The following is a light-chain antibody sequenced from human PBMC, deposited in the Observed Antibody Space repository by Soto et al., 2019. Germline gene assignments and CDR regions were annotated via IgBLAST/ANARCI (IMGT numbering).Light chain of an antibody. J-gene: IGKJ4*01. CDR2: DAS. CDR3: QQYDNLPLT. Sequence: DIQMTQSPSSLSASVGDRVTITCQTSQDISNYLNWYQQKSGKAPELLIYDASNLETGVPSRFSGSGSGTDFTFTISSLQPEDIATYYCQQYDNLPLTFGGGTEVAIK. V-gene: IGKV1-33*01. CDR1: QDISNY.